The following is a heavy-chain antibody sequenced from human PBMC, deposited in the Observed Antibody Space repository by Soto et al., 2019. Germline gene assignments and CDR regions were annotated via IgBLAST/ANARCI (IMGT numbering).Heavy chain of an antibody. Sequence: GWSLRLSCESSVFTFSAHYMSWVRQAPGKGLEWVSHISGSGDTIYYADSVKGRFTISRDNAKNSLYLQMNSLRAEDTAVYYCARDRQPSSYIGLDVWGQGTTVTVYS. CDR3: ARDRQPSSYIGLDV. J-gene: IGHJ6*02. D-gene: IGHD4-4*01. CDR2: ISGSGDTI. V-gene: IGHV3-11*01. CDR1: VFTFSAHY.